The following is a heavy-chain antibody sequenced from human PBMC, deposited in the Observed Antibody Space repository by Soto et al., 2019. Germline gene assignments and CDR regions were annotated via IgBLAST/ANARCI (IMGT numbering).Heavy chain of an antibody. Sequence: GESLKISCKGSGYSFTSYWISWVRQMPGKGLEWMGRIDPSDSYTNYSPSFQGHVTISADESISTAYLQWSSLKASDTAMYYCARRSSGWSYYYYYGMDVWGQGTTVTVSS. CDR2: IDPSDSYT. D-gene: IGHD6-19*01. V-gene: IGHV5-10-1*01. CDR3: ARRSSGWSYYYYYGMDV. CDR1: GYSFTSYW. J-gene: IGHJ6*02.